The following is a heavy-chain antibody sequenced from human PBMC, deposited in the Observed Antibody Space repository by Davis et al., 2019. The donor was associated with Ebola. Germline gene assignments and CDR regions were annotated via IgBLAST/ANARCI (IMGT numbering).Heavy chain of an antibody. D-gene: IGHD6-19*01. J-gene: IGHJ4*02. CDR2: ISSSSSYI. V-gene: IGHV3-21*01. CDR3: ARVHVVAGLDY. Sequence: GGSLRLSCAASGFTFSSYSMSWVRQAPGKGLEWVSSISSSSSYIYYADSVKGRFTISRDNAKNSLYLQMNSLRAEDTAVYYCARVHVVAGLDYWGQGTLVTVSS. CDR1: GFTFSSYS.